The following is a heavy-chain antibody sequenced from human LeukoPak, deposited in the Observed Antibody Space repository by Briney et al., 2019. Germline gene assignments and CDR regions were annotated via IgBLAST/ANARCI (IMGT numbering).Heavy chain of an antibody. CDR3: AREGNWDIFDY. CDR1: GFTFSSFW. Sequence: PGGSLRLSCAASGFTFSSFWMSWVRQAPGKGLEWVANIKPDGSEKNYVDSVKGRFTISRDNAENSLYLQMNSLRDADTAVYFCAREGNWDIFDYWVQGTLVTVSS. J-gene: IGHJ4*02. CDR2: IKPDGSEK. D-gene: IGHD2-15*01. V-gene: IGHV3-7*01.